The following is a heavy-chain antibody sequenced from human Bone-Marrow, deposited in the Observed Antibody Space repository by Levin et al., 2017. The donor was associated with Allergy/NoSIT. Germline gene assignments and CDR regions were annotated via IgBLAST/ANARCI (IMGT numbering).Heavy chain of an antibody. D-gene: IGHD3-3*01. CDR3: AKDCAYYDFWSGYWGKYYYYMDV. Sequence: GGSLRLSCAASGFTFSSYAMSWVRQAPGKGLEWVSAISGSGGSTYYADSVKGRFTISRDNSKNTLYLQMNSLRAEDTAVYYCAKDCAYYDFWSGYWGKYYYYMDVWGKGTTVTVSS. CDR2: ISGSGGST. J-gene: IGHJ6*03. CDR1: GFTFSSYA. V-gene: IGHV3-23*01.